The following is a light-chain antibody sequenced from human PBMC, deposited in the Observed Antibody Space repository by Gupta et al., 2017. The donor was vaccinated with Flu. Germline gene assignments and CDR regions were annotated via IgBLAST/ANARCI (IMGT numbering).Light chain of an antibody. CDR3: AAWDDLFNGPV. CDR1: NSNIGTYT. Sequence: QSVLTQPPSVSGAPGQEVLISCSGGNSNIGTYTSNWYQQLPGTAPKLLIYNNNERPSGVPDRFSGSKSGTSASLAISGLQSEDEAVYYCAAWDDLFNGPVFGTGNTVTGL. CDR2: NNN. V-gene: IGLV1-44*01. J-gene: IGLJ1*01.